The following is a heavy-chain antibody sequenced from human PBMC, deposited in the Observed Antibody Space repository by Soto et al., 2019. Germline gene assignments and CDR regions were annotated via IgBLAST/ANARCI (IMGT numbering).Heavy chain of an antibody. CDR2: IAADGVGT. Sequence: EVQLLDSGGGLVQPGGSLRVSCAASGFTFSKYAMSWIRQAPGKGLEWVSAIAADGVGTYYADSVKGRFTISRDNSKNSLYLQVNSLRAEDTATYFCARAGVGEMATVTKGIFDCLGQGTLVTVSS. CDR3: ARAGVGEMATVTKGIFDC. J-gene: IGHJ4*02. CDR1: GFTFSKYA. V-gene: IGHV3-23*01. D-gene: IGHD4-17*01.